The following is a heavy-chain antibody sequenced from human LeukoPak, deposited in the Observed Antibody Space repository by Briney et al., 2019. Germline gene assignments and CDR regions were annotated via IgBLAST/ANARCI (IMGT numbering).Heavy chain of an antibody. CDR1: GFTFSSYG. J-gene: IGHJ4*02. CDR2: IWYGGSNK. CDR3: VRGGGYSNNDLDY. V-gene: IGHV3-30*02. Sequence: PGGSLRLSCAASGFTFSSYGMHWVRQAPGKGLEWVAVIWYGGSNKYYADFVKGRFTMSRDNSKNMLYLQMTSLRAEDSAVYYCVRGGGYSNNDLDYWGQGTLVTVSS. D-gene: IGHD5-12*01.